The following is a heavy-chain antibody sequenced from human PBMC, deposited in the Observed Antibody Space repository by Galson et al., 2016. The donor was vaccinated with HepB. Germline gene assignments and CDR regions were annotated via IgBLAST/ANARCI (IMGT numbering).Heavy chain of an antibody. D-gene: IGHD5-18*01. Sequence: SETLSLTCTVSDGSIGSYPWSWIRQPAGKGLEWIGRIYNNGNTNYNPSLKSRVTMSADMSKNQFFLKLNSVTAADTAVYFCATDVAMVVFDVWGPGTMVTVSS. J-gene: IGHJ3*01. V-gene: IGHV4-4*07. CDR3: ATDVAMVVFDV. CDR1: DGSIGSYP. CDR2: IYNNGNT.